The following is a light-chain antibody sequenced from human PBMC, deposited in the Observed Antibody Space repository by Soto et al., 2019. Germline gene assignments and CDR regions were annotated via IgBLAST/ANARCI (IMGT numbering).Light chain of an antibody. V-gene: IGKV3-20*01. CDR2: GAS. CDR3: QQYGSSVLT. J-gene: IGKJ4*02. Sequence: LSPGERATLSCRASLSVSTNSLAWYQQRPGQAPRPLIYGASSRATGTPDRSSGSGSGTDFTLIISRLEPEDFAVYYCQQYGSSVLTFGGGTKVDIK. CDR1: LSVSTNS.